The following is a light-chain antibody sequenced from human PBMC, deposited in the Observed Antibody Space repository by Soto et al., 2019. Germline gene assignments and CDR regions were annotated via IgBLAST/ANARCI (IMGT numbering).Light chain of an antibody. V-gene: IGLV1-40*01. CDR1: SSNIGAGYD. CDR2: ANI. Sequence: QSVLTQPPSVSGAPGQRVTISCTGSSSNIGAGYDVHWYQQLPGTAPKLLIYANINRPAGVPDRFSGSKSGNTASLTISGLQAEDEGDYYCTSFAPGRIYVFGSGTKVTGL. J-gene: IGLJ1*01. CDR3: TSFAPGRIYV.